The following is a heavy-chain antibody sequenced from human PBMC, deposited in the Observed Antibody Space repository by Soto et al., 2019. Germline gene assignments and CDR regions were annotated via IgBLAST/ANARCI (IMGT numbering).Heavy chain of an antibody. J-gene: IGHJ4*02. CDR3: AKARRVATAAFDY. Sequence: GGSLRLSCAASGFTFSSYAMSWVRQAPGKGLEWVSAISGSGGSTYSADSVKGRFTISRDNSKNTLYLQMNSLRAEDTAVYYCAKARRVATAAFDYWGQGTLVTVSS. V-gene: IGHV3-23*01. CDR1: GFTFSSYA. CDR2: ISGSGGST. D-gene: IGHD5-12*01.